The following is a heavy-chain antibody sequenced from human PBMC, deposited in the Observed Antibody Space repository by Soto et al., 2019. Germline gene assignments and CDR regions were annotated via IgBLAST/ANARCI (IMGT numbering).Heavy chain of an antibody. CDR1: GDSVASNSAA. Sequence: SQTLSLTCAISGDSVASNSAAWNWIRQSPSRGLEWLGRTYYRSKWYNDYAVSVKSRITINPDTSKNQFSLQLNSVTPEDTAVYYCARGEGGYDMHIGSSWYWWFEPWGQGTLVTVSS. D-gene: IGHD6-13*01. J-gene: IGHJ5*02. V-gene: IGHV6-1*01. CDR3: ARGEGGYDMHIGSSWYWWFEP. CDR2: TYYRSKWYN.